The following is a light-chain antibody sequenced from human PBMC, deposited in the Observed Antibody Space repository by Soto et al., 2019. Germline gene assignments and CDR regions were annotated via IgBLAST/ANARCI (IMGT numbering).Light chain of an antibody. CDR3: LQDYYYPLT. CDR1: QAIGSD. Sequence: AIQMTQSPSSLSASVGDRVTITCRASQAIGSDLGWYQWKPGKAPKLLIYTASNLQSGVPSRFSGSGSGTDFTRTITSLQPEDFATYFCLQDYYYPLTFGGGTKVEI. CDR2: TAS. V-gene: IGKV1-6*01. J-gene: IGKJ4*01.